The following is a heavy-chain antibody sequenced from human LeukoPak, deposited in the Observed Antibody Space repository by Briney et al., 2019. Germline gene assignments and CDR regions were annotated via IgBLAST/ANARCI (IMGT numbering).Heavy chain of an antibody. CDR3: ARAPIVGAYFQH. D-gene: IGHD1-26*01. CDR2: INHNGNVN. CDR1: GFTFSSYW. V-gene: IGHV3-7*01. J-gene: IGHJ1*01. Sequence: SGGSLRLSCAASGFTFSSYWMNWARQAPGKGLEWVASINHNGNVNYYVDSVKGRFTISRDNSKNTLYLQMNSLRAEDAAVYYCARAPIVGAYFQHWGQGTLVTVSS.